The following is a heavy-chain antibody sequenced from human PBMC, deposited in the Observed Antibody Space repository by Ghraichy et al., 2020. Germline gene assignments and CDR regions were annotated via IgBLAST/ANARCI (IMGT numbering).Heavy chain of an antibody. Sequence: GGSLRLSCAASGFTFSDYYMSWIRQAPGKGLEWVSYSSSSSSYTNYADSVKGRFTISRDNAKSSLYLQMNSLRAEDTAVYYCARGRGYCSINSCSNTWFDPWGQGTLVTVSS. CDR1: GFTFSDYY. CDR3: ARGRGYCSINSCSNTWFDP. D-gene: IGHD2-2*01. CDR2: SSSSSSYT. J-gene: IGHJ5*02. V-gene: IGHV3-11*05.